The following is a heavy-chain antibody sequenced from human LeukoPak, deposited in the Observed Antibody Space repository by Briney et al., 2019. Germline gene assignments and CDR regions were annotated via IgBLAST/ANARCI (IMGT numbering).Heavy chain of an antibody. V-gene: IGHV1-69*05. J-gene: IGHJ4*02. CDR2: IIPIFGTA. CDR1: GGTFSSYA. Sequence: ASVKVSCKASGGTFSSYAISWVRQAPGQGLEWMGGIIPIFGTANYAQKFQGRVTITTDESTSTAYMELSSLRSEDTAVYYCARTYYDFWSGYYTHFDYWGQGTLVTVSS. D-gene: IGHD3-3*01. CDR3: ARTYYDFWSGYYTHFDY.